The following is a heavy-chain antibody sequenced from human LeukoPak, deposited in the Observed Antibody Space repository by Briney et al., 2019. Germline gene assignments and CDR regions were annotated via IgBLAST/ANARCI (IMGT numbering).Heavy chain of an antibody. CDR3: ARNSSGNYFDY. J-gene: IGHJ4*02. CDR2: IYNSGST. V-gene: IGHV4-38-2*01. Sequence: SETLSLTCAVSGNSISNTYYWGWIRQPPGKELEWIGSIYNSGSTHYNPSLKSRVTISVDTSKNQFSLKLGSVTAADTAVYYCARNSSGNYFDYWGQGTLVTVSS. CDR1: GNSISNTYY. D-gene: IGHD1-26*01.